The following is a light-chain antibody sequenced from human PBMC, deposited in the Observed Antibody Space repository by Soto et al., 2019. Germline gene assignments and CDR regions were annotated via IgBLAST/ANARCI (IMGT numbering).Light chain of an antibody. J-gene: IGKJ2*01. CDR2: AAS. CDR3: QQYRTWPRGAA. V-gene: IGKV3-15*01. Sequence: EIVMTQSPASLSVSPGERATLSCRASQSLSSNLAWYQQKPGQAPRLLLYAASIRATGVPARFSGSGSETEITLTLSSLQSEDFAVYYCQQYRTWPRGAAFGQGTKLEIK. CDR1: QSLSSN.